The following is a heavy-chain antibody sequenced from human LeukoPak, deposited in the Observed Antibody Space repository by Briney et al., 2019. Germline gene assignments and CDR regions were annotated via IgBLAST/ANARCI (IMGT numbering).Heavy chain of an antibody. CDR2: IYYSGST. V-gene: IGHV4-31*03. CDR1: GGSISSGGYY. CDR3: ARDLLSPRRAFDI. D-gene: IGHD1-14*01. J-gene: IGHJ3*02. Sequence: SETLSLTCTVSGGSISSGGYYWGWVRQHPGTGVEWIGYIYYSGSTYYNPSLKSRVTISVDTSKTHFSLKLSSVTAADTAVYYCARDLLSPRRAFDIWGQGTMVTVSS.